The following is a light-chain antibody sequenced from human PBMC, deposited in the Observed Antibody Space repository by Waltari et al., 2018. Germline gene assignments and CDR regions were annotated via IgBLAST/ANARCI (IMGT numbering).Light chain of an antibody. Sequence: QMTQSPATLPASVGDRVTITCRASQSIGRWLAWYQQKPGKAPKLLISESAKLQSGVPSRFSGSGSGTDFTLTINGLQPDDFAIYYCHQYMSYPWTFGLGTKVEIK. CDR1: QSIGRW. J-gene: IGKJ1*01. CDR2: ESA. CDR3: HQYMSYPWT. V-gene: IGKV1-5*03.